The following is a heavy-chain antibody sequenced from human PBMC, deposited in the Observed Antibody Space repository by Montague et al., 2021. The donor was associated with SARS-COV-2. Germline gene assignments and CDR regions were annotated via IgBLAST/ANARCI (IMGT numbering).Heavy chain of an antibody. D-gene: IGHD2-2*01. Sequence: SETLSLTCTVSGGSISSPDYYWGWIRQSPGKGLEWIGSISYAGRTYYNLSLRSRVSFSRDTSKNHFSLSLNSVTAADMAVYFCARQLTSYCSTNKCYPYYFDVWGQGAMVTVSS. CDR3: ARQLTSYCSTNKCYPYYFDV. V-gene: IGHV4-39*01. J-gene: IGHJ4*02. CDR1: GGSISSPDYY. CDR2: ISYAGRT.